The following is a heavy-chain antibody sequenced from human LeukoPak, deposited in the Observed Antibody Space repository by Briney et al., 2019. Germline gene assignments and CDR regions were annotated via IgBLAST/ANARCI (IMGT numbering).Heavy chain of an antibody. Sequence: PGGSLRLSCAASGFTFSSYAMSWVRQAPGKGLEWVSAISGSGGSTYYADSVKGRFTISRDNSKNTLYLQMNSLRAEDTAVYYCAKVPYYYDSSGDTYFQHWGQGTLVTVSS. D-gene: IGHD3-22*01. V-gene: IGHV3-23*01. CDR1: GFTFSSYA. J-gene: IGHJ1*01. CDR3: AKVPYYYDSSGDTYFQH. CDR2: ISGSGGST.